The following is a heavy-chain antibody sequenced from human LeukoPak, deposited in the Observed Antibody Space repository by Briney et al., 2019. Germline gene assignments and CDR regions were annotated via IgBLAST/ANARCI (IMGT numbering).Heavy chain of an antibody. V-gene: IGHV3-30*03. CDR2: ISYDGSNK. CDR3: AREGSGSYRDAFDI. J-gene: IGHJ3*02. Sequence: GGSLRLSCAASGFTFSSYGMHWVRQAPGKGLEWVAVISYDGSNKYYADSVKGRFTISRDNSKNTLYLQMNSLRAEDTAVYYCAREGSGSYRDAFDIWGQGTMVTVSS. D-gene: IGHD1-26*01. CDR1: GFTFSSYG.